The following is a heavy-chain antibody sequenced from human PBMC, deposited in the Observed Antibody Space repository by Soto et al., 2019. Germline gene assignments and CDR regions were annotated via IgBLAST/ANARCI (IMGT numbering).Heavy chain of an antibody. V-gene: IGHV4-31*03. CDR1: GAALNSGNYY. Sequence: PSETLSLTCSVSGAALNSGNYYWSWIRQVPGKGLEWIGHIYVTGAVDYNPSLRDRITISQDTSERQFSLNLRLVTAADTAVYYCARLRIATNNYKCFDSSCQGTLVSGSS. CDR2: IYVTGAV. CDR3: ARLRIATNNYKCFDS. J-gene: IGHJ5*01. D-gene: IGHD2-21*01.